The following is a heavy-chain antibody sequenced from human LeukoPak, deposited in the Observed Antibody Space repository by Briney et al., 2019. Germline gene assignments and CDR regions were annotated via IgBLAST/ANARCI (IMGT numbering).Heavy chain of an antibody. D-gene: IGHD2-8*01. V-gene: IGHV3-48*04. Sequence: PGGSLRLSCAASGFTFSSYTMNWVRQAPGKGLEWVSYISSSSTIIYYADSVKGRFTISRDNAKNSLYLQMNSLRAEDTAVYYCARGRWSDYYYMDVWGKGTTVTVSS. CDR2: ISSSSTII. CDR3: ARGRWSDYYYMDV. CDR1: GFTFSSYT. J-gene: IGHJ6*03.